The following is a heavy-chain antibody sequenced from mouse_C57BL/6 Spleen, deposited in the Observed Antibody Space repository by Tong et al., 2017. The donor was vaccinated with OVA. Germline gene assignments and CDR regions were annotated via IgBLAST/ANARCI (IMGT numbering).Heavy chain of an antibody. Sequence: EVQLQESGGGLVQPGGSLKLSCAASGFTFSSYGMSWVRQTPDKRLELVATINSNGGSTYYPDSVKGRFTISRDNAKNTLYLQMSSLKSEDTAMYYCARNGAIGTWYFDVWGAGTTVTVSS. J-gene: IGHJ1*01. CDR3: ARNGAIGTWYFDV. CDR1: GFTFSSYG. V-gene: IGHV5-6-3*01. D-gene: IGHD2-14*01. CDR2: INSNGGST.